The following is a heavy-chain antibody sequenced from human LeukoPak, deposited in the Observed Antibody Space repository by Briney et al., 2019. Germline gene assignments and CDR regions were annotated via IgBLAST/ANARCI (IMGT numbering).Heavy chain of an antibody. D-gene: IGHD3-10*01. CDR1: GFTFSSYS. J-gene: IGHJ6*03. V-gene: IGHV3-21*01. CDR2: ISSSSSYI. CDR3: ASWDRGVIISNYYYYMDV. Sequence: GGSLRLSCAASGFTFSSYSMNWVRQAPGKGLEWVSSISSSSSYIYYADSVKGRFTISRDNAKNSLYLQMNSLRAEDTAVYYCASWDRGVIISNYYYYMDVWGKGTTVTISS.